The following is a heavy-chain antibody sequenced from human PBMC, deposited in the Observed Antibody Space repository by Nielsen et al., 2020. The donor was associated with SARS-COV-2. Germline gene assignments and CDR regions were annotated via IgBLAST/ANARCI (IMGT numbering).Heavy chain of an antibody. CDR1: GFTFSSYA. J-gene: IGHJ4*02. D-gene: IGHD4-11*01. Sequence: GESLKISCSASGFTFSSYAIHWVRQAPGKGLEHVSVINSHGGSTFYTNSVRGRFTISRDNFKNTLYLQMSSLRAEDTAVYYCVKDAYSNAGRFDYWGQGTLVTVSS. CDR3: VKDAYSNAGRFDY. V-gene: IGHV3-64D*09. CDR2: INSHGGST.